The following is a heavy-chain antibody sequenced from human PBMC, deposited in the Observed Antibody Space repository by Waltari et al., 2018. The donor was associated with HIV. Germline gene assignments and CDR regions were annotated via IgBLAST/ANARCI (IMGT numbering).Heavy chain of an antibody. V-gene: IGHV3-33*01. CDR3: ARGIPQSNWGHYYFGMDV. CDR1: GFTFSSCG. J-gene: IGHJ6*02. CDR2: KGYDGRNK. D-gene: IGHD7-27*01. Sequence: QVQLVESGGGVVQPGRSLRLSCAASGFTFSSCGMHWVRQAPGKGLEGMAVKGYDGRNKSDWASVKGRFTISRDNSKNTLYLQMNGLRAEDTAVYYCARGIPQSNWGHYYFGMDVWGQGTTVTVSS.